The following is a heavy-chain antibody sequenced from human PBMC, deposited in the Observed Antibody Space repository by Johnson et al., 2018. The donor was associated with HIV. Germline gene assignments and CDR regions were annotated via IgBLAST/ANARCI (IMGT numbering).Heavy chain of an antibody. J-gene: IGHJ3*02. D-gene: IGHD2-21*02. CDR2: ISYDGSDK. CDR3: ARVGGYCGGDCYAFDI. V-gene: IGHV3-30*19. CDR1: GFTFSSYG. Sequence: QVQLVESGGGVVQPGRSLRLSCAASGFTFSSYGMHWVRQAPGKGLEWVAVISYDGSDKYYADSVKGRFTISRDSSKNTLYLQMKRLRAEDTALYYCARVGGYCGGDCYAFDIWGQGTMVTVSS.